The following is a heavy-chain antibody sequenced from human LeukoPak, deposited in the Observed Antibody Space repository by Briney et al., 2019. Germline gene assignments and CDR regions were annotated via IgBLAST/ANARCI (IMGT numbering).Heavy chain of an antibody. CDR2: IYYSGST. J-gene: IGHJ4*02. V-gene: IGHV4-39*01. D-gene: IGHD2-2*01. CDR3: ARSNRGSTSYKFDY. CDR1: GGSISSSSYY. Sequence: SETLSLTCTVSGGSISSSSYYWGWIRQPPGKGLEWIGSIYYSGSTYYNPSLKSRVTISVDTSKNQFSLKLSSVTAADTAVYYCARSNRGSTSYKFDYWGQGTLVAVSS.